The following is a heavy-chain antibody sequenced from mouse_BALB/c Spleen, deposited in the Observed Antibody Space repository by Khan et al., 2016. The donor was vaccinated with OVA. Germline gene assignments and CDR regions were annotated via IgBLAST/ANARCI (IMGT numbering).Heavy chain of an antibody. CDR3: ARDTRNYALDY. J-gene: IGHJ4*01. CDR2: IWGDGST. Sequence: VELVESGPGLVAPSQSLSITCTVSGFSLTGYGVNWLRQSPGKGLEWLGLIWGDGSTDYNSALKSRLTISKDNSKSTVFLNMNSLQTDDTARYYCARDTRNYALDYWGQGTSVTVSS. CDR1: GFSLTGYG. V-gene: IGHV2-6-7*01.